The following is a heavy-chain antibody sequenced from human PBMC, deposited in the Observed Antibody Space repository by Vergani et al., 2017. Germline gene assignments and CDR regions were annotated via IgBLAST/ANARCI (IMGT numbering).Heavy chain of an antibody. D-gene: IGHD3-22*01. CDR1: GGTFSSYT. J-gene: IGHJ4*02. V-gene: IGHV1-69*02. Sequence: QVQLVQSGTEVKKPGSSVKVSCKASGGTFSSYTISWVRQAPGQGLEWMGRIIPILGIANYAQKFQGRVTITAVKSTSTAYMELSSLRSEDTAVYYCARVSAPYGDSRGYYIFDYWGQGTLVTVSS. CDR3: ARVSAPYGDSRGYYIFDY. CDR2: IIPILGIA.